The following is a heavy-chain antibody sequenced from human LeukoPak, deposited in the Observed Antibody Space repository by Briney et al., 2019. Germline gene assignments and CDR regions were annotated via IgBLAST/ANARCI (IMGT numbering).Heavy chain of an antibody. Sequence: PGGSLRLSCVASGFTFSRYDMNWVRQAPGKGLEWVAVISYDGSNKYYADSVKGRFTISRDNSKNTLYLQMNSLRAEDTAVYYCARLRNCGGDCSDYWGQGTLVTVSS. CDR1: GFTFSRYD. D-gene: IGHD2-21*01. CDR3: ARLRNCGGDCSDY. V-gene: IGHV3-30-3*01. CDR2: ISYDGSNK. J-gene: IGHJ4*02.